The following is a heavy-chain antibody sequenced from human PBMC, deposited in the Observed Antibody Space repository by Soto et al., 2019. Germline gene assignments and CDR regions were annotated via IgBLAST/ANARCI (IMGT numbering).Heavy chain of an antibody. V-gene: IGHV3-30*18. CDR2: ISYDGSNK. J-gene: IGHJ4*02. D-gene: IGHD3-10*01. CDR1: GFTFSSYG. CDR3: AKPSLRGVIWANYFDY. Sequence: GGSLRLSCAASGFTFSSYGMHWVRQAPGKGLEWVAVISYDGSNKYYADSVKGRFTISRDNSKNTLYLQMNSLRAEDTAVYYCAKPSLRGVIWANYFDYWGQGTLVTVSS.